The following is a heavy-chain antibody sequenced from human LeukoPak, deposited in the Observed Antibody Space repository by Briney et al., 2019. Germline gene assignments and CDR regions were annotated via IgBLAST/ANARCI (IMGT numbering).Heavy chain of an antibody. CDR3: AKAGSSGSFDS. Sequence: GGSLRLSCAASGFTFSSYAMSWVRQAPGKGLEWVSAISGSGSSTYYADSVKGRFTISRDNSKNTLYLQMNSLRADDTAVYYCAKAGSSGSFDSWGQGTQVTVSS. V-gene: IGHV3-23*01. CDR2: ISGSGSST. J-gene: IGHJ4*02. D-gene: IGHD6-19*01. CDR1: GFTFSSYA.